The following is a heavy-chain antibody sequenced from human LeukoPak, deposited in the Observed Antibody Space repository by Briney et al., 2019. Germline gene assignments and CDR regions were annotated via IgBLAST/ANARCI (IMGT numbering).Heavy chain of an antibody. CDR3: ARDFYDSTGYYYDY. V-gene: IGHV3-23*01. D-gene: IGHD3-22*01. Sequence: GGSLRLSCAASGFSFRDYTMSWVRQAPGKGLEWISAISGSGDKTYFADSVKGRFTISRANSKGTLYLQMNSLRAEDTALYYCARDFYDSTGYYYDYWGQGTLVTVSS. J-gene: IGHJ4*02. CDR2: ISGSGDKT. CDR1: GFSFRDYT.